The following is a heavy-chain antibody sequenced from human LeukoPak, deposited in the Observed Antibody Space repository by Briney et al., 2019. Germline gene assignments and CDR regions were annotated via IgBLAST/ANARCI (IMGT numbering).Heavy chain of an antibody. CDR1: GFTVSSNY. Sequence: AGGSLRLSCAASGFTVSSNYMSWVPQAPGKGLECVCLISSVGSSDYADSVKGRYTISRDNSKNTLYLQVDNLGAEDTAVYYCARDQYSSNWYVHHWGQGTLVTVS. J-gene: IGHJ1*01. V-gene: IGHV3-53*01. D-gene: IGHD6-19*01. CDR3: ARDQYSSNWYVHH. CDR2: ISSVGSS.